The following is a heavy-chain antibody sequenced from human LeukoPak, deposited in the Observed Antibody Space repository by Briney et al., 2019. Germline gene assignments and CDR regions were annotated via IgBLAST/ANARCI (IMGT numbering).Heavy chain of an antibody. V-gene: IGHV3-21*01. CDR1: GFTFSSYS. D-gene: IGHD3-3*01. CDR2: ISSSSSYI. J-gene: IGHJ4*02. CDR3: ATDRGWRTSGYYLYYFEY. Sequence: GGSLRLSCAASGFTFSSYSMNWVRQAPGKGLEWVSSISSSSSYIYYADSVKGRFTISRDNAKNLLYLQMNSLRAEDTAVYYCATDRGWRTSGYYLYYFEYWGQGTLVTFSS.